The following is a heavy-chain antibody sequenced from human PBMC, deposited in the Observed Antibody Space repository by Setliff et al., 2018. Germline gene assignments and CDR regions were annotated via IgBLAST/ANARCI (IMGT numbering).Heavy chain of an antibody. Sequence: HPGGSLRLSCAASGFSFSSYWMHWVRQGPGKGLVWVSRINSDESRTNYAGSVKGRFTISRDNAKNTPYPQMNSLRAEDTAVYYCARDREGDGNYYMDVWGKGTTVTVSS. D-gene: IGHD1-1*01. V-gene: IGHV3-74*01. CDR1: GFSFSSYW. J-gene: IGHJ6*03. CDR2: INSDESRT. CDR3: ARDREGDGNYYMDV.